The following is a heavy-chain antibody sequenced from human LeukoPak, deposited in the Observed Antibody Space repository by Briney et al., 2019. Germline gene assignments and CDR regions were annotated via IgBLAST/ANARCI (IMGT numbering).Heavy chain of an antibody. CDR2: IYTSGST. CDR3: ARVRYSYDAFDI. Sequence: SETLSLTCTVSGGSISSGSYYWSWIRQPAGKGLEWIGRIYTSGSTNYNPSLKRRVTISVYTSKNQFSLKLSSVTAADTAVYYCARVRYSYDAFDIWGQGTMVTVSS. CDR1: GGSISSGSYY. V-gene: IGHV4-61*02. J-gene: IGHJ3*02. D-gene: IGHD5-18*01.